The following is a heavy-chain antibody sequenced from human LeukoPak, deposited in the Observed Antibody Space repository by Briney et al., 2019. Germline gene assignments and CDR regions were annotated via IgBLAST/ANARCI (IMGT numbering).Heavy chain of an antibody. Sequence: SETLSLTCTVSGGSISSSTCYWGWIRQPPGKGLEWIGSINYSGSTYYKPSLKSRVTISVDTSKNQFSLKLSSVSAADTAVYYCARNSVTMIVVVPNWFDPWGQGTLVTVSS. CDR2: INYSGST. J-gene: IGHJ5*02. D-gene: IGHD3-22*01. CDR1: GGSISSSTCY. V-gene: IGHV4-39*01. CDR3: ARNSVTMIVVVPNWFDP.